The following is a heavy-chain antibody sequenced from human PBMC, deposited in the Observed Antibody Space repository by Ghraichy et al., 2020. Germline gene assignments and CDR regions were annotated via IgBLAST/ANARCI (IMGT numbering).Heavy chain of an antibody. CDR1: GYTLSELY. J-gene: IGHJ6*02. CDR2: FDPEDGET. D-gene: IGHD6-13*01. V-gene: IGHV1-24*01. CDR3: ATDPGWQLVRDYYGMDV. Sequence: ASVKVSCKVSGYTLSELYMHWVRQAPGKGLEWMGGFDPEDGETSYAQKFQGRVTMTEDTSTDTAYMELSSLRSEDTAVYYCATDPGWQLVRDYYGMDVWGQGTTVTVSS.